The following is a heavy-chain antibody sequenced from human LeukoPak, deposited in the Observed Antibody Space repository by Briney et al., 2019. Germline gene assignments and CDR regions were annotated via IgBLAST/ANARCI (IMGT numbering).Heavy chain of an antibody. CDR3: ARGEVVAATGRNWFDP. D-gene: IGHD2-15*01. Sequence: ASVKVSCKASGGTFSNYAISWVRQAPGQGLEWMGGIIPIFGTANYAQKFQGRVTITADKSTSTAYMELSSLRSEDTAVYYCARGEVVAATGRNWFDPWGQGTLVTVSS. V-gene: IGHV1-69*06. CDR2: IIPIFGTA. J-gene: IGHJ5*02. CDR1: GGTFSNYA.